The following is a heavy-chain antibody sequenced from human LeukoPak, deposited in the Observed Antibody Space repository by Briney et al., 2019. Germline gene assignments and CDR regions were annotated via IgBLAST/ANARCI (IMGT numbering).Heavy chain of an antibody. D-gene: IGHD2-15*01. CDR2: MNPNSGNT. Sequence: ASVKVSCKASGYTFTSYDINWVRQATGQGLEWMGWMNPNSGNTGYAQKFQGRVTMTRNTSISTAYMELSSLRSEDTAVYYCAGVRIRCSGGSCSLYYWGQGTLVTVSS. V-gene: IGHV1-8*01. CDR1: GYTFTSYD. J-gene: IGHJ4*02. CDR3: AGVRIRCSGGSCSLYY.